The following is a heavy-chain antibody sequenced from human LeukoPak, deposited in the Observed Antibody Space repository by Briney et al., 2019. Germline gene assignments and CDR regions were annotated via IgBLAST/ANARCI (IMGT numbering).Heavy chain of an antibody. J-gene: IGHJ4*02. CDR3: ARAVITFGAAVAKGFDS. Sequence: PSETLSLTCNVSGGSFSTYYWSWIRQPPGKGLEWIGYIYYSGSTDYNPSLKSRVTMSLDTSKNQFSLNLNSVTAADTAVYYCARAVITFGAAVAKGFDSWGQGTLVTVSS. CDR2: IYYSGST. CDR1: GGSFSTYY. V-gene: IGHV4-59*01. D-gene: IGHD3-16*01.